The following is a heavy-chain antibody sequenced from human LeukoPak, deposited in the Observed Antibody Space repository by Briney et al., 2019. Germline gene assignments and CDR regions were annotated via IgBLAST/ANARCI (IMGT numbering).Heavy chain of an antibody. CDR2: INQDGSEK. CDR1: GFTFSSNW. Sequence: GGSLRLSCAASGFTFSSNWAKWVRQAPGEGLGWVANINQDGSEKYYVDSVKGRFTISRDNAQNSVYLQMNSLRAEDTAVYYCASGASAADYWGQEPWSPSP. D-gene: IGHD6-25*01. V-gene: IGHV3-7*01. CDR3: ASGASAADY. J-gene: IGHJ4*01.